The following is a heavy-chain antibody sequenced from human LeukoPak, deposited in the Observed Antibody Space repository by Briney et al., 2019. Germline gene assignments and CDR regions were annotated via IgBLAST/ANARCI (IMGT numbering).Heavy chain of an antibody. D-gene: IGHD7-27*01. CDR1: GGSISSGGYY. CDR2: IYHSGST. J-gene: IGHJ4*02. V-gene: IGHV4-30-2*01. Sequence: SETLSLTCTVSGGSISSGGYYWSWIRQPPGKGLEWIGYIYHSGSTYYNPSLKSRVTISVDRSKNQFSLKLSSVTAADTAVYYCARGASGDSAFDYWGQGTLVTVSS. CDR3: ARGASGDSAFDY.